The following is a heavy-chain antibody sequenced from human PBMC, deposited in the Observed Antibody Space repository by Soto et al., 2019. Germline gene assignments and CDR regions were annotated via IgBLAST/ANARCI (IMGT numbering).Heavy chain of an antibody. J-gene: IGHJ5*02. V-gene: IGHV1-18*01. D-gene: IGHD2-15*01. Sequence: QVQLVQSGAEVKKPGASVKVSCKASGYTFTSYDISWARQAPGQGLEWMGWISTYNGNTNYAQKLQGRVTMTTDTPTTKASTELRSLRSDDTAVYYCARGFGVAATPWGSAPWGQETLVTV. CDR1: GYTFTSYD. CDR3: ARGFGVAATPWGSAP. CDR2: ISTYNGNT.